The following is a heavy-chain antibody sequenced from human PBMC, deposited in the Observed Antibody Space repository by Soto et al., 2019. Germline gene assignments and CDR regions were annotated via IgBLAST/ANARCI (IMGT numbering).Heavy chain of an antibody. CDR1: GFTVSSNY. Sequence: PWGSLRLSCAASGFTVSSNYMSWVRQAPGKGLEWVSVIYIGGSTYYADSVKGRFTISRDNSKNTLYLQMNSLRAEDTAVYYCATTVQTGFDYWGQVGXVTVSS. D-gene: IGHD4-17*01. CDR2: IYIGGST. V-gene: IGHV3-53*01. J-gene: IGHJ4*02. CDR3: ATTVQTGFDY.